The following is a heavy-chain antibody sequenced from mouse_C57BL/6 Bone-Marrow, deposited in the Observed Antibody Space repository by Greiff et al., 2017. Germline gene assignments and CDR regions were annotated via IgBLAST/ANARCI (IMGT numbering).Heavy chain of an antibody. J-gene: IGHJ3*01. CDR3: ARKYGAWFAY. CDR1: GYTFTSYW. V-gene: IGHV1-59*01. Sequence: VQLQQPGAELVRPGTSVKLSCKVSGYTFTSYWMHWVKQRPGQGLEWIGVIDPSDSYTNYNQKFKGKATLTVDTSSSTSYMQLSSLTSEDSAVYYCARKYGAWFAYWGQGTLVTVSA. D-gene: IGHD1-1*01. CDR2: IDPSDSYT.